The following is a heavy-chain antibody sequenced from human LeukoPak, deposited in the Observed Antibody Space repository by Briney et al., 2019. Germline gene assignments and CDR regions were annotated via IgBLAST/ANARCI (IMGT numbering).Heavy chain of an antibody. CDR3: ARGMEQLSWFDP. CDR1: GGTFSSYA. D-gene: IGHD6-6*01. CDR2: IIPIFGTA. Sequence: SVKVSCKASGGTFSSYAISWVRQAPGQGLEWMGGIIPIFGTANYAQKFQGRVTITTGESTSTAYMELSSLRSEDTAVYYCARGMEQLSWFDPWGQGTLVTVSS. V-gene: IGHV1-69*05. J-gene: IGHJ5*02.